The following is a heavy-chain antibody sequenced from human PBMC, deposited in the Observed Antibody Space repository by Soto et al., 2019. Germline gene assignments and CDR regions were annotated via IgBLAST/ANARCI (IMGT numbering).Heavy chain of an antibody. CDR3: AYLPCSGGSCYWFSFSGMDV. J-gene: IGHJ6*02. Sequence: QITLKESGPTLVKPTQTLTLTCTFSGFSLSTSGVGVAWIRQPPGKALEWVALIYWDDDKRYRPSLESRLTITKDPSKNQVVLTMTNMASVDTATYYCAYLPCSGGSCYWFSFSGMDVWGQGTTVTVSS. D-gene: IGHD2-15*01. V-gene: IGHV2-5*02. CDR2: IYWDDDK. CDR1: GFSLSTSGVG.